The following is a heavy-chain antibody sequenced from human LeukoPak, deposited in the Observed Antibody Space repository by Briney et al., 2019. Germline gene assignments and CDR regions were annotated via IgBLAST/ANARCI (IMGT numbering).Heavy chain of an antibody. D-gene: IGHD1-26*01. J-gene: IGHJ4*02. Sequence: NPSETLSLTCTVSGGSISSGSYYWSWIRQPAGKGLEWIGRIYTSGSTNYNPSLKSRVTMSVDTSKNQFSLKLSSVTAADTAVYYCASGVGASDYWGQGTLVTVSS. CDR1: GGSISSGSYY. CDR2: IYTSGST. CDR3: ASGVGASDY. V-gene: IGHV4-61*02.